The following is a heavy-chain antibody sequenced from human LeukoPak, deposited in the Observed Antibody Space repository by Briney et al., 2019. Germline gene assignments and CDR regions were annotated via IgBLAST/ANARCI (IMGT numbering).Heavy chain of an antibody. V-gene: IGHV5-51*01. D-gene: IGHD1-26*01. CDR3: ARGSGSYHTAYMN. CDR1: GYSFTSYW. J-gene: IGHJ4*02. Sequence: GESLKISCKGSGYSFTSYWIGWVRQMPGKGLEWMGIIYPGDSDTRYSPSFQGRVTISADKSISTAYLQWSSLKASDTAMYYCARGSGSYHTAYMNWGQGSPVTVSS. CDR2: IYPGDSDT.